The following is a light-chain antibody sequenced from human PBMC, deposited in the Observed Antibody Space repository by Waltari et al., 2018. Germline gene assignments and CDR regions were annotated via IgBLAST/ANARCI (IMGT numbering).Light chain of an antibody. CDR2: AAS. J-gene: IGKJ4*01. Sequence: DIQMTQSPSSLSASVGDRVTITCRASQNINIFLSWYQKRPGRAPRLLIYAASSLHSGVPSRFSGSGSGTYFTLTIASLQPEDFATYYCQQSDTFFALTFGGGTKVEI. V-gene: IGKV1-39*01. CDR3: QQSDTFFALT. CDR1: QNINIF.